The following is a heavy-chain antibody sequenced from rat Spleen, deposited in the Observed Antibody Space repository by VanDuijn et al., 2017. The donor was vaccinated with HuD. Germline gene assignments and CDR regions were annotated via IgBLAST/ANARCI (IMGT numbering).Heavy chain of an antibody. D-gene: IGHD1-5*01. CDR3: TRDENRYNPYYVMDA. J-gene: IGHJ4*01. CDR1: GFSLTSYS. V-gene: IGHV2-63*01. Sequence: QVQLKESGPGLVQPSETLSLTCTVSGFSLTSYSVSRVRQPSGKGPEWMGRMWYDGDTVYNSALKSRLSISRDTSKNQVFLKMNSLQTDDTGIYYCTRDENRYNPYYVMDAWGQGASVTVSP. CDR2: MWYDGDT.